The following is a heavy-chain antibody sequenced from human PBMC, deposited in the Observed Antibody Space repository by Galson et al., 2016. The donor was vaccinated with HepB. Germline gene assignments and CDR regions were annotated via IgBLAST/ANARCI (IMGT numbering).Heavy chain of an antibody. J-gene: IGHJ6*03. CDR1: GFSLTTSGVS. D-gene: IGHD6-13*01. V-gene: IGHV2-5*04. Sequence: PALVKPTQTLTLTCTFSGFSLTTSGVSVGWIRQPPGKALEWLALIYWDDDNRYSPSLNTRLTIAKDTSKNQVVLTMTNMDPADTGTYYCVYNSPRQQLAPNNYQYYYMDVWGKGTTVTVSS. CDR2: IYWDDDN. CDR3: VYNSPRQQLAPNNYQYYYMDV.